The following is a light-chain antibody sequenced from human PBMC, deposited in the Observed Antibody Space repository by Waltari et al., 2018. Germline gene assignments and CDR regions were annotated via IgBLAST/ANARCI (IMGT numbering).Light chain of an antibody. V-gene: IGKV1-39*01. CDR3: QQSYIPPRT. Sequence: DIQVTQSPSSLSASVGDRVTITCRASQSIITSLNWYQQKSGQAPYLLIYHASSLKSGVPSRFSGSGSGTDFTLTINNLQPEDFATYYCQQSYIPPRTFGQGTKVEIK. CDR1: QSIITS. CDR2: HAS. J-gene: IGKJ1*01.